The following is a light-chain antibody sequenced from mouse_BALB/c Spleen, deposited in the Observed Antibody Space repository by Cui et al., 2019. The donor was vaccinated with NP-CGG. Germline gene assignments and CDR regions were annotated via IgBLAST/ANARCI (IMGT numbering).Light chain of an antibody. J-gene: IGLJ1*01. CDR1: TGAVTTSNY. CDR3: ALWYSNHWV. V-gene: IGLV1*01. Sequence: QVVLTQESSLTTSPGETVTLTCRSSTGAVTTSNYANWVKEKPDHLFTGLIGGTNNRVPGVPARFSGSLIGDKAALTITGAQTEDEAIYFCALWYSNHWVFGGGTKLTVL. CDR2: GTN.